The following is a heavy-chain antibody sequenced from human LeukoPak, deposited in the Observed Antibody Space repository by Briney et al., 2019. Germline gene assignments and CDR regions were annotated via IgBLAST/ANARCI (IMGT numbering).Heavy chain of an antibody. J-gene: IGHJ4*02. D-gene: IGHD5-12*01. Sequence: PGGSLRLSCAASGFTFSSYSMNWVRQAPGKGLEWVSSISSSSYIYYADSVKGRFTISRDNAKNSLYLQMNSLRAEDTAVYYCARDSDISGYDLDYWGQGTLVTVSS. CDR3: ARDSDISGYDLDY. CDR2: ISSSSYI. V-gene: IGHV3-21*01. CDR1: GFTFSSYS.